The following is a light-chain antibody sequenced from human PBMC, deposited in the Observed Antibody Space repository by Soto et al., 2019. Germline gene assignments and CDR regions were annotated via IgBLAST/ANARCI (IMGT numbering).Light chain of an antibody. CDR1: QNINRL. CDR2: DAS. V-gene: IGKV1-5*01. CDR3: QQHYIHWT. J-gene: IGKJ1*01. Sequence: DIQVTQSTSTLSASVGDRVTITCRASQNINRLLAWYQQKPGKAPQLLIYDASTLESGVPSRFSGSGSGTEFTHSISSLQPDDFATYYCQQHYIHWTFGQGAKVDVK.